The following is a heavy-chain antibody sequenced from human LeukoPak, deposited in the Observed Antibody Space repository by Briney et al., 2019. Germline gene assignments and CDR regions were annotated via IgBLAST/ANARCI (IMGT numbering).Heavy chain of an antibody. D-gene: IGHD4-17*01. V-gene: IGHV3-23*01. Sequence: GGSLRLSYAPSGFTFSSYAMSWVRQAPGKGLEWVAVISVGGDNTYYADSVRGRFTISRDNSKNTLYLQMNSLGADDTAVYYCAKEGGRTVTNRDYWGQGTLVTVSS. CDR3: AKEGGRTVTNRDY. J-gene: IGHJ4*02. CDR2: ISVGGDNT. CDR1: GFTFSSYA.